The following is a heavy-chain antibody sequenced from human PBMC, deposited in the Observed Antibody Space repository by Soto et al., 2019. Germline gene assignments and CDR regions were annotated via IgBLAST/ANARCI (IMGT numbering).Heavy chain of an antibody. V-gene: IGHV3-21*04. D-gene: IGHD3-9*01. CDR3: ARIGDSDWSLGYYYGMDV. J-gene: IGHJ6*02. Sequence: EVQLVESGGGLVKPGGSLRLSCAASGFNFNSYTINWVRQAPGKRLEWLSSISSSGYIFSTDSVRGRFTISRDNAKNSVYLQINSLRAEDTATYYCARIGDSDWSLGYYYGMDVWGQGTTVIVSS. CDR1: GFNFNSYT. CDR2: ISSSGYI.